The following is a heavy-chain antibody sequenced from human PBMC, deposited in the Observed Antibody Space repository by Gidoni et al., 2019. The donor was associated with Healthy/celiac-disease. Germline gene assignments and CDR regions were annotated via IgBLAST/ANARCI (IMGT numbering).Heavy chain of an antibody. Sequence: QVQLVESGGGVVQPGRSLRLSCAASGFTFSSYGMHWVRQAPGKGLEWVAVISYDGSNKYYADSVKGRFTISRDNSKNTLYLQMNSLRAEDTAVYYCAKDGDSSSWSGYFDYWGQGTLVTVSS. CDR1: GFTFSSYG. D-gene: IGHD6-13*01. CDR2: ISYDGSNK. V-gene: IGHV3-30*18. J-gene: IGHJ4*02. CDR3: AKDGDSSSWSGYFDY.